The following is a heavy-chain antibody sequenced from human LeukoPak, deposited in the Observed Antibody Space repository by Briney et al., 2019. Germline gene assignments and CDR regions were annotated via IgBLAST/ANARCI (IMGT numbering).Heavy chain of an antibody. CDR1: GYTFTSYY. CDR3: ARDQIVVVPAATNYYYYYGMDV. CDR2: INPSGGST. Sequence: ASVKVSCKASGYTFTSYYMHWVRQAPGQGLEWMGIINPSGGSTSYAQKFEGRVTMTRDTSTSTVYMELSSLRSEDTAVYYCARDQIVVVPAATNYYYYYGMDVCGQGTTVTVSS. V-gene: IGHV1-46*01. D-gene: IGHD2-2*01. J-gene: IGHJ6*02.